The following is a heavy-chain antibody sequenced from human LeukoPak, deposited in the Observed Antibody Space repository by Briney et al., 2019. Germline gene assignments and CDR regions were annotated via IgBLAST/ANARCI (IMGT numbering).Heavy chain of an antibody. V-gene: IGHV3-23*01. CDR2: ISGNGGST. CDR3: AKDQSGDQGDFDY. CDR1: GFTFSSYA. D-gene: IGHD2-21*02. J-gene: IGHJ4*02. Sequence: GGSLRLSCAASGFTFSSYAMNWVRQAPGKGLEWVSAISGNGGSTYQADSMRGRFTISRDNSKNTLYLQMNSLRAEDTAVYYCAKDQSGDQGDFDYWGQGTLVTVSS.